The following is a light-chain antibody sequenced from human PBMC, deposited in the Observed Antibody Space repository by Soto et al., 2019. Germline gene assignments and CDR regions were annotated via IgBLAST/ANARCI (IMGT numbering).Light chain of an antibody. V-gene: IGKV3-20*01. J-gene: IGKJ1*01. CDR2: YVS. CDR1: QTVAND. CDR3: HHYGILPST. Sequence: TQSPSTLSASVGSRAPLSCRASQTVANDSACYQQKPRQPPRLLIYYVSTRATGIPDRFSPSGTGTDFTLTISRLEREDFALYYCHHYGILPSTVGQGTNVDIK.